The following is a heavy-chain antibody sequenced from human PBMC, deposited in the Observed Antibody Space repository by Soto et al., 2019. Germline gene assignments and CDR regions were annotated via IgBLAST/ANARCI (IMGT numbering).Heavy chain of an antibody. CDR3: AGGVMYSGSYQD. V-gene: IGHV3-48*03. J-gene: IGHJ4*02. CDR1: GFTFSSYE. Sequence: EVQLVESGGGLVRPGGSLRLSCAASGFTFSSYEMAWFRQAPGEGLEWISYISSSGTIIHYADSVKGRFTISRDNAKNSLYLQMNSLRAEDTAVYYCAGGVMYSGSYQDWGQGTLVTVSS. D-gene: IGHD1-26*01. CDR2: ISSSGTII.